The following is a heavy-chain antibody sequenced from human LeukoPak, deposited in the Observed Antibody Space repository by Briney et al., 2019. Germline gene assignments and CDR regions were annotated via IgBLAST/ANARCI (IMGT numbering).Heavy chain of an antibody. D-gene: IGHD2-15*01. CDR1: GGSINSSSYY. CDR3: ARVSLSPGSRARYCSGGSCYSGVDY. CDR2: IYHSGST. J-gene: IGHJ4*02. Sequence: SETLSLTCTVSGGSINSSSYYWGWIRQPPGKGLEWIGSIYHSGSTYYNPSLKSRVTISVDTSKNQFSLKLSSVTAADTAVYYCARVSLSPGSRARYCSGGSCYSGVDYWGQGTLVTVSS. V-gene: IGHV4-39*07.